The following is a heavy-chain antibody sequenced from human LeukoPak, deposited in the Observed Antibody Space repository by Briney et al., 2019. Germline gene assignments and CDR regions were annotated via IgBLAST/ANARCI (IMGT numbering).Heavy chain of an antibody. CDR3: AREVESRKSYDSSGYYYNFFDYYGMDV. J-gene: IGHJ6*02. CDR2: TYYRSKWYN. CDR1: GDSVSSKSAA. Sequence: SQTLSLTCAIAGDSVSSKSAAWNWIRQSPSRGLEWLGRTYYRSKWYNDYAVSVESRITINPDTSKNQFSLQLNSVTPEDTAVYYCAREVESRKSYDSSGYYYNFFDYYGMDVWGQGTTVTVSS. V-gene: IGHV6-1*01. D-gene: IGHD3-22*01.